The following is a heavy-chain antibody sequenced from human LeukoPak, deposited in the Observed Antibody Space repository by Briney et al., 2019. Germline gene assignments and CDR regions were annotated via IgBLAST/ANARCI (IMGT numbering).Heavy chain of an antibody. CDR1: GGTFSSYA. Sequence: ASVKVSCKASGGTFSSYAISWVRQAPGQGLEWMGGIIPIFGTANYAQKFQGGVTITTDESTSTAYMELSSLRSEDTAVYYCARDHYDSSGYYSNNFDYWGQGTLVTVSS. CDR2: IIPIFGTA. J-gene: IGHJ4*02. V-gene: IGHV1-69*05. D-gene: IGHD3-22*01. CDR3: ARDHYDSSGYYSNNFDY.